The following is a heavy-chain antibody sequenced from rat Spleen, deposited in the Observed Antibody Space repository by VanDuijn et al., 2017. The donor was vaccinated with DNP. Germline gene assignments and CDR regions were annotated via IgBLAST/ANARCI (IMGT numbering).Heavy chain of an antibody. J-gene: IGHJ2*01. Sequence: EVKLVESGGGLVQPGRSLKLSCAASGFNLDDYWMGWVRQAPGKGLEWIGEINKDGNTINYSPSLKDEFTISRDKAQNTLYLQMGKLGSGDTAIYYCAKGPNYGGWSDYFDYWGQGVMVTVSS. CDR3: AKGPNYGGWSDYFDY. V-gene: IGHV4-2*01. CDR2: INKDGNTI. D-gene: IGHD1-11*01. CDR1: GFNLDDYW.